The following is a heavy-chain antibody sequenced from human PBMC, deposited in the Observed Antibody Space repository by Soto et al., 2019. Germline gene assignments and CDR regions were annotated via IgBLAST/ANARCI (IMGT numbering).Heavy chain of an antibody. CDR3: ARVLRCFDWPNGWFDP. CDR1: GGSFSGYY. Sequence: SETLSLTCAVYGGSFSGYYWSWIRQPPGKGLEWIGEINHSGSTNYNPSLKSRVTISVDTSKNQFSLKLSSVTAADTAVYYCARVLRCFDWPNGWFDPWGQGTLVTVSS. V-gene: IGHV4-34*01. D-gene: IGHD3-9*01. J-gene: IGHJ5*02. CDR2: INHSGST.